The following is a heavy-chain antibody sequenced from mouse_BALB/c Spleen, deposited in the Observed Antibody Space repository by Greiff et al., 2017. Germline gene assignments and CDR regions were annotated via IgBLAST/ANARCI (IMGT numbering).Heavy chain of an antibody. J-gene: IGHJ2*01. CDR3: TIGGITTVVAPFDY. CDR2: IYPSDSYT. D-gene: IGHD1-1*01. CDR1: GYTFTSYW. V-gene: IGHV1-69*02. Sequence: QVQLQQPGAELVRPGASVKLSCKASGYTFTSYWINWVKQRPGQGLEWIGNIYPSDSYTNYNQKFKDKATLTVDKSSSTAYMQLSSPTSEDSAVYYCTIGGITTVVAPFDYWGQGTTLTVSS.